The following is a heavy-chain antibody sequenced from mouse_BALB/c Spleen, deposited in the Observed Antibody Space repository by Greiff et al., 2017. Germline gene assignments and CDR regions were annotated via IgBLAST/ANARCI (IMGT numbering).Heavy chain of an antibody. CDR1: GYTFTSYT. Sequence: QVQLQQSAAELARPGASVKMSCKASGYTFTSYTMHWVKQRPGQGLEWIGYINPSSGYTEYNQKFKDKTTLTADKSSSTAYMQLSSLTSEDSAVYYCARRGYYYGSTYYAMDDWGQGTSVTVSS. D-gene: IGHD1-1*01. J-gene: IGHJ4*01. CDR2: INPSSGYT. CDR3: ARRGYYYGSTYYAMDD. V-gene: IGHV1-4*02.